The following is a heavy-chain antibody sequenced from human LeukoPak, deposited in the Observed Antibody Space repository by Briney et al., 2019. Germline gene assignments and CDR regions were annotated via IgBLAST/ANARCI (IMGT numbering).Heavy chain of an antibody. J-gene: IGHJ6*03. CDR3: AKGAAGNYYYYYMDV. CDR2: ISGSGGST. D-gene: IGHD6-13*01. V-gene: IGHV3-23*01. Sequence: PGGSLRLSCAASGFTFSSYAMSWVRQAPGKGLEWVSAISGSGGSTYYADSVKGRFTISRDNSKNALYLQMNSLRAEDTAVYYCAKGAAGNYYYYYMDVWGKGTTVTISS. CDR1: GFTFSSYA.